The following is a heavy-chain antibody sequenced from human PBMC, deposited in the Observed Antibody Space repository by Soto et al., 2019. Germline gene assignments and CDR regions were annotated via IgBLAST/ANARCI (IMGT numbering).Heavy chain of an antibody. V-gene: IGHV1-69*02. CDR1: GGTFSSYT. D-gene: IGHD3-9*01. J-gene: IGHJ3*02. CDR3: ARAKTGISTSDILTGPYAFDI. CDR2: IIPILGIA. Sequence: QVQLVQSGAEVKKPGSSVKVSCKASGGTFSSYTISWVRQAPGQGLEWMGRIIPILGIANYAQKFQGRVTITADKSTSTAYMELSSLRSEDTAVYYCARAKTGISTSDILTGPYAFDIWGQGTMVTVSS.